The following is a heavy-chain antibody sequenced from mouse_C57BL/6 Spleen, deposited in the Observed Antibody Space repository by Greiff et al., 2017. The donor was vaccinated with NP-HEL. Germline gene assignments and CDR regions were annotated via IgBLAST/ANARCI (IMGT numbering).Heavy chain of an antibody. J-gene: IGHJ2*01. CDR1: GYSITSGYY. V-gene: IGHV3-6*01. CDR3: AREDYGYDGEVY. D-gene: IGHD2-2*01. Sequence: ESGPGLVKPSQSLSLTCSVTGYSITSGYYWNWIRQFPGNKLEWMGYISYDGSNNYNPSLKNRISITRDTSKNQFFLKLNSVTTEDTATYYCAREDYGYDGEVYWGQGTTLTVSS. CDR2: ISYDGSN.